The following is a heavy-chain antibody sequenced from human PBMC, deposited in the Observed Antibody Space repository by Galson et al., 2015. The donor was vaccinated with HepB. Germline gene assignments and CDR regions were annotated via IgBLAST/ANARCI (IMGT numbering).Heavy chain of an antibody. J-gene: IGHJ4*02. Sequence: SLRLSCAASGFTFSSYAMHWVRQAPGKGLEWVAVMSYDGSHKYYADSVKGRFTISRDNSKNTLYLQMNSLRAEDTAVYYCVKDHVGVAVTDPNFDYWGQGTLVTVSS. V-gene: IGHV3-30*04. CDR3: VKDHVGVAVTDPNFDY. CDR1: GFTFSSYA. CDR2: MSYDGSHK. D-gene: IGHD6-19*01.